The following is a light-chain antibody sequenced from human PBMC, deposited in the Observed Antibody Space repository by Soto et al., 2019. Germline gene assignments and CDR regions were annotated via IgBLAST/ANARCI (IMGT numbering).Light chain of an antibody. V-gene: IGKV1-16*02. Sequence: DIQMTQSPSSLSASVGDSVTITCRASQDINNYLAWFQQKPGKAPKSLIHAASSLQSGVPSKFSGSGSETDFTLTISSLQPEDSATYYCQQYDRYPYTFGQGTKLEIK. CDR2: AAS. CDR3: QQYDRYPYT. CDR1: QDINNY. J-gene: IGKJ2*01.